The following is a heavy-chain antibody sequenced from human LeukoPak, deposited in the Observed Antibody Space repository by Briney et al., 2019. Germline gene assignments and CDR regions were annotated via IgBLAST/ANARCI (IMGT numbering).Heavy chain of an antibody. V-gene: IGHV3-48*03. CDR3: ARGIQLWNDAFDI. Sequence: GGSLRLSCAASAFSFSSSKMNWLRQAPGKGLEWVSYISSSGRTIYYADSVKGRFTISRDNAKNSLYLQMNSLRAEDTAVYYCARGIQLWNDAFDIWGQGTMVTVSS. CDR1: AFSFSSSK. J-gene: IGHJ3*02. CDR2: ISSSGRTI. D-gene: IGHD5-18*01.